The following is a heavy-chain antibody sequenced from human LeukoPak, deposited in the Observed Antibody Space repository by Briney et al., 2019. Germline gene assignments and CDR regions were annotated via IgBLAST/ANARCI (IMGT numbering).Heavy chain of an antibody. CDR1: GGTFSSYA. CDR3: ARGPVPAAKGFDY. V-gene: IGHV1-69*13. J-gene: IGHJ4*02. D-gene: IGHD2-2*01. CDR2: IIPIFGTA. Sequence: GASVKVSCKASGGTFSSYAISWVRQAPGQGLEWMGGIIPIFGTANYAQKLQGRVTITADESTSTAYMELSSLRSEDTAVYYCARGPVPAAKGFDYWGQGTLVTVSS.